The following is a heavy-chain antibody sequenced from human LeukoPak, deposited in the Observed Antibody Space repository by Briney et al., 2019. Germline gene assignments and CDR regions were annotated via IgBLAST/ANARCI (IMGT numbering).Heavy chain of an antibody. D-gene: IGHD3/OR15-3a*01. J-gene: IGHJ4*02. CDR3: ARDQYDTWSRRGNFDS. V-gene: IGHV3-7*03. Sequence: GGSLRLSCVASGFSFGKHWMSWVRQAPGKGLEWVANIKLDGSEKNYVDSVKGRFTISRDNTKNSLYLQMNSLRAEDTAVFYCARDQYDTWSRRGNFDSWGQGTLVIVSS. CDR2: IKLDGSEK. CDR1: GFSFGKHW.